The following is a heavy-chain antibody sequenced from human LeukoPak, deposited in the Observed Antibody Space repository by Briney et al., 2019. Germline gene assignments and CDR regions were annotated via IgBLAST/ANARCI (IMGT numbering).Heavy chain of an antibody. CDR3: ARGGVVVVPAAGDFDY. D-gene: IGHD2-2*01. J-gene: IGHJ4*02. CDR2: INPSGGST. Sequence: ASVKVSCKASGYTFTSYYMHWVRQAPGQGLEWMGIINPSGGSTSYAQKFQDRVTMSRDTTTSTVYMELSSLRSEATAVYYCARGGVVVVPAAGDFDYWGQGTLVTVSS. CDR1: GYTFTSYY. V-gene: IGHV1-46*01.